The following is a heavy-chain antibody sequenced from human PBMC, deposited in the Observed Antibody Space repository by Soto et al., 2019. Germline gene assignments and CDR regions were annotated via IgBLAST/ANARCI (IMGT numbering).Heavy chain of an antibody. CDR3: ARGRSRITIFGVVIEPFDY. J-gene: IGHJ4*02. CDR1: GGTFSSYT. D-gene: IGHD3-3*01. CDR2: IIPILGIA. V-gene: IGHV1-69*02. Sequence: SVKVSCKASGGTFSSYTISWVRQAPGQGLEWMGRIIPILGIANYAQKFQGRVTITADKSTSTAYMELSSLRSEDTAVYYCARGRSRITIFGVVIEPFDYWGQGTLVTVSS.